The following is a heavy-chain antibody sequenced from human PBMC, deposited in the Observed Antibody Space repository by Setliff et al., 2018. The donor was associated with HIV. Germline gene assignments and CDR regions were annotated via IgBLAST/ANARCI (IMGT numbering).Heavy chain of an antibody. CDR3: ARAREMVTINYFYYYMDV. CDR1: GYSFSSYA. V-gene: IGHV1-18*01. D-gene: IGHD5-18*01. CDR2: ISAYNGHT. J-gene: IGHJ6*03. Sequence: ASGYSFSSYAISWVRQAPGQGLEWMGWISAYNGHTNYAQKFQGRVTMTTDTSTSTAYTELRSLRSEDTALYYCARAREMVTINYFYYYMDVWGKGTSVTVSS.